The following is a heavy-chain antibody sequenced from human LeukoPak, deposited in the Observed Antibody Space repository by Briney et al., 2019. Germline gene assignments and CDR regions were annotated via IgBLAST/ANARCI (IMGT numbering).Heavy chain of an antibody. CDR2: MNPNSGNT. J-gene: IGHJ4*02. Sequence: ASVKVSCKASGYTFTSYDINWVRQATGQGLEWMGWMNPNSGNTGYVQKFQGRVTMNRNTSISTAYMELSSLRSEDTAVYYCARVGYDSSGYRLFDYWGQGTLVTVSS. D-gene: IGHD3-22*01. V-gene: IGHV1-8*01. CDR1: GYTFTSYD. CDR3: ARVGYDSSGYRLFDY.